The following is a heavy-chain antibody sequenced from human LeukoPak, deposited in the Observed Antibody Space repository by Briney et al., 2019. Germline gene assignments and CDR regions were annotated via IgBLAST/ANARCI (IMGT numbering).Heavy chain of an antibody. V-gene: IGHV1-8*01. D-gene: IGHD3-9*01. CDR3: ARAYYDILTGYTYYFDY. CDR2: MNPNSGNP. CDR1: GYTFTSYD. Sequence: GASVKVSCKASGYTFTSYDINWVRQATGQGLEWMGWMNPNSGNPGYAQKFQGRVTMTRNTSISTAYMELSSLRSEDTAVYYCARAYYDILTGYTYYFDYWGQGTLVTVSS. J-gene: IGHJ4*02.